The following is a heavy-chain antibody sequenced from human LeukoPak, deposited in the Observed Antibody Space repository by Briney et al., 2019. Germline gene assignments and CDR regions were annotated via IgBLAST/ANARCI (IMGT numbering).Heavy chain of an antibody. CDR3: AKGSSSGWPYFFDN. CDR2: ISSDGSST. CDR1: GFTFSTYW. V-gene: IGHV3-74*01. Sequence: PGGSLRLSCAASGFTFSTYWMHWVRQAPGKGLVWLSRISSDGSSTNYADSVKGRFTISRDNSKTTLYLEMNSLRADDTAVYYCAKGSSSGWPYFFDNWGQGTLVTVSS. D-gene: IGHD6-19*01. J-gene: IGHJ4*02.